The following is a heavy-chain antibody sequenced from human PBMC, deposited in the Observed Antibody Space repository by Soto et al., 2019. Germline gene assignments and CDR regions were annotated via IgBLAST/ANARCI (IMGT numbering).Heavy chain of an antibody. J-gene: IGHJ5*02. CDR2: ISAYNGNT. Sequence: SVKSSCKASDYAFPSDGNSWGRQAPGEGGEGRGWISAYNGNTNYTQKLQGRVTMTTDTSTSTAYMELRSLRSDDTAVYYCARQGFRYFDCYSGGHWFDPWGQGTLVTVSS. CDR1: DYAFPSDG. V-gene: IGHV1-18*04. D-gene: IGHD3-9*01. CDR3: ARQGFRYFDCYSGGHWFDP.